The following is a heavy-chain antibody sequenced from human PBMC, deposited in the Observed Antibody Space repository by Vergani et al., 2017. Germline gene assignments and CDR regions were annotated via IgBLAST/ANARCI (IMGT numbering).Heavy chain of an antibody. CDR2: IYHSGST. CDR3: ARQGWELLRTFFDY. J-gene: IGHJ4*02. CDR1: GYSISSGYY. D-gene: IGHD1-26*01. Sequence: QVQLQESGPGLVKPSETLSLTCAVSGYSISSGYYWGWIRQPPGKGLEWIGSIYHSGSTYYNPSLKSRVTISVDTSKNQFSLTLSSVTAADTAVYYCARQGWELLRTFFDYWGQGTLVTVSS. V-gene: IGHV4-38-2*01.